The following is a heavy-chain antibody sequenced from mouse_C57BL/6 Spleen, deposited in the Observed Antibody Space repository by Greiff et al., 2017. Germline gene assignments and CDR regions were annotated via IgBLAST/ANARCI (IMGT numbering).Heavy chain of an antibody. V-gene: IGHV1-15*01. J-gene: IGHJ2*01. CDR1: GYTFTDYE. CDR2: IDPETGGT. D-gene: IGHD4-1*01. CDR3: TRRNWLFDY. Sequence: VQLQESGAELVRPGASVTLSCKASGYTFTDYEMHWVKQTPVHGLEWIGAIDPETGGTAYNQKFKGKAILTADKSSSTAYMELRSLTSEDSAVYYCTRRNWLFDYWGQGTTLTVSS.